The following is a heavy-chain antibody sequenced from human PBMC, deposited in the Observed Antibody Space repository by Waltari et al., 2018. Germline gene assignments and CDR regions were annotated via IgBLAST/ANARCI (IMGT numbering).Heavy chain of an antibody. CDR2: IYTSGST. CDR1: GGSISSGSYY. V-gene: IGHV4-61*09. CDR3: ARLLINSGYAPWYFDY. J-gene: IGHJ4*02. Sequence: QVQLQESGPGLVKPSQTLSLTCTVSGGSISSGSYYWSWIRQPAGKGLEWIGYIYTSGSTYYNPSLKSRVTISVDTSKNQFSLKLSSVTAADTAVYYCARLLINSGYAPWYFDYWGQGTLVTVSS. D-gene: IGHD5-12*01.